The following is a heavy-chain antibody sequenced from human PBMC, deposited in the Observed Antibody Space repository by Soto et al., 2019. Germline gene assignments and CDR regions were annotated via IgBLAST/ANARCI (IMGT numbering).Heavy chain of an antibody. Sequence: PGESLKISCKGSGYSFTSYWIGWVRQMPGKGLEWMGIIYPGDSDTRYSPSFQGQVTISADKSISTAYLQWSSLKASDTAMHYCARQGEYCSGGSCYVLAHFDYWGQGTLVTVSS. V-gene: IGHV5-51*01. CDR1: GYSFTSYW. CDR2: IYPGDSDT. J-gene: IGHJ4*02. D-gene: IGHD2-15*01. CDR3: ARQGEYCSGGSCYVLAHFDY.